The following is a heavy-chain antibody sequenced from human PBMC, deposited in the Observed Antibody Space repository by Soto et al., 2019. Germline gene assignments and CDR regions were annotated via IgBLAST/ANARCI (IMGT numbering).Heavy chain of an antibody. Sequence: NPAETLSLTFTVSNSAISTGFYWGWIRQPPGKGLEWIGTMYFNESPYYNPSLNSRVTMSVDTSKNQFPLKLRSVTAADPDMYFCTRSYSSASHFYNSAMDFWGKGTRVTVS. CDR3: TRSYSSASHFYNSAMDF. D-gene: IGHD6-6*01. J-gene: IGHJ6*04. V-gene: IGHV4-38-2*02. CDR1: NSAISTGFY. CDR2: MYFNESP.